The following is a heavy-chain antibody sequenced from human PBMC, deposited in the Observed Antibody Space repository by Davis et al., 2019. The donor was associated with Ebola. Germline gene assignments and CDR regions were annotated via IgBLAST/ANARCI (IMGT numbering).Heavy chain of an antibody. Sequence: SETLSLTCTVSGDSITGYYWNWIRQPPGKGLEWIGYIYYSGTTNYNPSLKSRVTISVDTSKNQFSLKLSSVTAADTAVYYCARHTPDSDYIGDDAFDIWGQGTMVTVSS. J-gene: IGHJ3*02. D-gene: IGHD4-11*01. CDR3: ARHTPDSDYIGDDAFDI. CDR2: IYYSGTT. CDR1: GDSITGYY. V-gene: IGHV4-59*08.